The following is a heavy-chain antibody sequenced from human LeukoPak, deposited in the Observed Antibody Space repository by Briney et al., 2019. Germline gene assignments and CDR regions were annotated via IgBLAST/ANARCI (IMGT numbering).Heavy chain of an antibody. Sequence: PSEILSLTCTVSGGSISSYYWSWIRQPPGKGLEWIGYIYYSGSTNYNPSLKSRVTISVDTSKNQFSLKLSSVTAADTAVYYCARGSKAAPGTFDYWGQGTLVTVSS. CDR1: GGSISSYY. CDR3: ARGSKAAPGTFDY. V-gene: IGHV4-59*01. D-gene: IGHD6-13*01. J-gene: IGHJ4*02. CDR2: IYYSGST.